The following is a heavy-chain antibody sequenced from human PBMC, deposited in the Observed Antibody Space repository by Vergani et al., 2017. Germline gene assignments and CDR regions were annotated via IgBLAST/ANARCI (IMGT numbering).Heavy chain of an antibody. Sequence: QVHLQESGPGLVKPSETLSLTCSVSNYSIGRDYFWGWIRRSPGKGLEWIGEINHSGTINYNPTLKSPFNVSIDTSRDHFSLKLRSVSAADTAVYFCARRAERWETLLRDDFDVWGQGTFVTVSP. D-gene: IGHD1-26*01. V-gene: IGHV4-38-2*02. J-gene: IGHJ3*01. CDR2: INHSGTI. CDR1: NYSIGRDYF. CDR3: ARRAERWETLLRDDFDV.